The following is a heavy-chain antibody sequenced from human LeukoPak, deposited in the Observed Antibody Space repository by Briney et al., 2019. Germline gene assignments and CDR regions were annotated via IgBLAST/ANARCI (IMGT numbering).Heavy chain of an antibody. Sequence: PVGSLRLSCAASGFTFSGYAIHWVRQAPGKGVKGGAVISYDGSAKYYAASVKGRFTISRDNSKHTLYLQMTSLRAEDAAVYYCARVISSGGSYASVDYWGQGTLVTVSS. CDR3: ARVISSGGSYASVDY. V-gene: IGHV3-30-3*01. CDR1: GFTFSGYA. J-gene: IGHJ4*02. D-gene: IGHD1-26*01. CDR2: ISYDGSAK.